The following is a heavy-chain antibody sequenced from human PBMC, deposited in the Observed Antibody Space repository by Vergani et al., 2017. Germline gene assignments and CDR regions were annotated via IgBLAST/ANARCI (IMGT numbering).Heavy chain of an antibody. CDR1: GFTFSSYA. CDR3: ARDHQQLVRATFCGY. D-gene: IGHD6-13*01. CDR2: ISYDGSNK. Sequence: QVQLVESGGGVVQPGRSLRLSCAASGFTFSSYAMNWVRQAPGKGLEWVAVISYDGSNKYYADSVKGRFTISRDNSKNTLYLQMNSLRAEDTAVYYCARDHQQLVRATFCGYWGQGTLVTVSS. V-gene: IGHV3-30*04. J-gene: IGHJ4*02.